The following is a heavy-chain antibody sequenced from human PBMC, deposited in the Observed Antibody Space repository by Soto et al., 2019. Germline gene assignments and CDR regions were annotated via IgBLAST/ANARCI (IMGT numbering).Heavy chain of an antibody. CDR3: ASGTNGAVFVY. V-gene: IGHV3-11*01. J-gene: IGHJ4*02. CDR1: GFTFSDYY. D-gene: IGHD2-8*01. CDR2: ISSRSSTI. Sequence: QVQLVESGRGLVKPGGSLRLSCAASGFTFSDYYMSWIRQAPGKGLEWVSYISSRSSTIFYADSVKGRFTISRDNVKNSLYLQMNSLRAEDTAVYYCASGTNGAVFVYWGQGILVTVSS.